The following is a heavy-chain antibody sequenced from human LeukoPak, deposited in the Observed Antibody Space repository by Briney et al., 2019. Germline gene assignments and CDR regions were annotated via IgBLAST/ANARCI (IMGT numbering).Heavy chain of an antibody. J-gene: IGHJ4*02. CDR3: ARGSKGPRLLY. V-gene: IGHV4-34*01. CDR2: ISDSGSI. Sequence: ETLSLTCAVYGGSLSGYFWSWIRQPPGKGLEWIGEISDSGSINFNPSLKSRVTISVDTAKNQFSLKLNSVTAADTAVYYCARGSKGPRLLYWGQGTLVTVSS. CDR1: GGSLSGYF. D-gene: IGHD6-6*01.